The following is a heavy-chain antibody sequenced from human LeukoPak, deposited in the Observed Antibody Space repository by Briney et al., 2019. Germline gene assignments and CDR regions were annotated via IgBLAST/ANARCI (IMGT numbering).Heavy chain of an antibody. CDR1: GGSISSGGYY. Sequence: SETLSPTCTVSGGSISSGGYYWSWIRQHPGKGLEWIGYIYYSGSTYYNPSLKSRVTISVDTSKNQFSLKLSSVTAADTAVYYCAREQRRGYGAKYYFDYWGQGTLVTVSS. D-gene: IGHD5-12*01. J-gene: IGHJ4*02. CDR2: IYYSGST. CDR3: AREQRRGYGAKYYFDY. V-gene: IGHV4-31*03.